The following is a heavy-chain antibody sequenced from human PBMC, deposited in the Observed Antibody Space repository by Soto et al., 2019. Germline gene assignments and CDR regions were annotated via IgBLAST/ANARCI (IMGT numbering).Heavy chain of an antibody. CDR1: GYTFTSYG. CDR2: ISAYNGNT. V-gene: IGHV1-18*01. CDR3: ARVYNWNYVINWFDP. Sequence: QVQLVQSGAEVKKPGASVKVSCKASGYTFTSYGISWVRQAPGQGLEWMGWISAYNGNTNYAQKLQGRVTMTTDTSTRTAYRKLRSLRSDDTAVYYCARVYNWNYVINWFDPWGQGTLVTVSS. D-gene: IGHD1-7*01. J-gene: IGHJ5*02.